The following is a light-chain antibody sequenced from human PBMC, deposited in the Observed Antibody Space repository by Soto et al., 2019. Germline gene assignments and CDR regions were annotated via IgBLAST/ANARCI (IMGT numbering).Light chain of an antibody. CDR2: AAS. V-gene: IGKV1-39*01. Sequence: DIQMTQSPSSLSASVGDIVTITCRASQSISSYLNWYQQKPGEAPKILIYAASTLQSGVPSRFSGRGSGPDFSLTISSLQPEDFATYYCQQTFSAPVTFGQGTRLEIK. CDR1: QSISSY. J-gene: IGKJ2*01. CDR3: QQTFSAPVT.